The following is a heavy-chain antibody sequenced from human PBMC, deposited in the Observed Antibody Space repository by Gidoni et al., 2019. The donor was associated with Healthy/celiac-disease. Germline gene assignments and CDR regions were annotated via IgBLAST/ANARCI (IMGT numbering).Heavy chain of an antibody. CDR3: AKEELAVAGTGNWFDP. Sequence: QVQLVESGGGVVQPGRSRRLSCAASGFTFSRYGMHWVRQAPGKGLEWVAVISYDGSNKYYADSVKGRFTISRDNSKNTLYLQMNSLRAEDTAVYYCAKEELAVAGTGNWFDPWGQGTLVTVSS. CDR1: GFTFSRYG. D-gene: IGHD6-19*01. V-gene: IGHV3-30*18. J-gene: IGHJ5*02. CDR2: ISYDGSNK.